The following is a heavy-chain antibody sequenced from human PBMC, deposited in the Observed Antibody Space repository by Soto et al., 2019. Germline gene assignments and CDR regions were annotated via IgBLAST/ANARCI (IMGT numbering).Heavy chain of an antibody. CDR2: ISGSGGNT. D-gene: IGHD4-17*01. V-gene: IGHV3-23*01. Sequence: EVQLLESGGGLVQPGGSLRLSCAASGFSFSTYAMSWVRQAPGKGLEWVSAISGSGGNTYYADSVKGRFTISRDSSKNTLYLQMNSLRAEVTAIYYCSKASMGTTKGKYYFDYWGQGTLVTASS. CDR3: SKASMGTTKGKYYFDY. J-gene: IGHJ4*02. CDR1: GFSFSTYA.